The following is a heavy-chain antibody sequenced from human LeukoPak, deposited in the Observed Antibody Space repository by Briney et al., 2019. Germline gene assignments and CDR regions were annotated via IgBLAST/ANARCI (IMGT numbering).Heavy chain of an antibody. V-gene: IGHV4-61*01. Sequence: KASETLSLTCTVSGGSISSDSYYWSWIRQHPGQGLEWIGYIFHSGSTYYNPSLKSRVTISVHTSKNQFSLKLSSVTAADTAVYYCARVQIGYSYGLFDYWGQGTLVTVSS. D-gene: IGHD5-18*01. CDR1: GGSISSDSYY. J-gene: IGHJ4*02. CDR2: IFHSGST. CDR3: ARVQIGYSYGLFDY.